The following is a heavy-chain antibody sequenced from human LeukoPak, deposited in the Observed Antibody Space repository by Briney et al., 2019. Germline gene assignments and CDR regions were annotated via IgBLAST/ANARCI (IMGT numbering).Heavy chain of an antibody. V-gene: IGHV1-69*06. Sequence: ASVKVSCKASGGTFSSYAISWVRQAPGQGLEWMGGIIPIFGTANYAQKFQGRVTITADKSTSTAYMELSSLRSEDTAVYYCARDRPNIDTTGYYSRHDAFDIWGQGTMVTVSS. CDR2: IIPIFGTA. CDR1: GGTFSSYA. D-gene: IGHD3-22*01. CDR3: ARDRPNIDTTGYYSRHDAFDI. J-gene: IGHJ3*02.